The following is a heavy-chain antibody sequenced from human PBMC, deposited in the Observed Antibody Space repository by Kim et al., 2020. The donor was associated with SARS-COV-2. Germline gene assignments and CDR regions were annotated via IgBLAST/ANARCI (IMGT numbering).Heavy chain of an antibody. CDR2: INHSGST. V-gene: IGHV4-34*01. D-gene: IGHD2-15*01. CDR3: ARGRYCSGGSCPKNYGMDV. J-gene: IGHJ6*02. CDR1: GGSFSGYY. Sequence: SETLSLTCAVYGGSFSGYYWSWIRQPPGKGLEWIGEINHSGSTNYNPSLKSRVTISVDTSKNQFSLKLSSVTAADTAVYYCARGRYCSGGSCPKNYGMDVWGQGTTVTVSS.